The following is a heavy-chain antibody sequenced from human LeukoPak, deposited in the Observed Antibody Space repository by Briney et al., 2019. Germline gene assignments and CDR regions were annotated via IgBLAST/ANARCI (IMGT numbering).Heavy chain of an antibody. J-gene: IGHJ4*02. CDR1: GFTFSSYW. CDR3: ARRSAGADRYSTSSRADY. CDR2: ITSDGSNT. Sequence: GGSLRLSCAASGFTFSSYWMHWVRQAPGKGLVWVSQITSDGSNTSYADSVKGRFTISRDNAKNTLYMQMNSLRAEDTAVYYCARRSAGADRYSTSSRADYWGQGTLVTVSS. V-gene: IGHV3-74*01. D-gene: IGHD6-6*01.